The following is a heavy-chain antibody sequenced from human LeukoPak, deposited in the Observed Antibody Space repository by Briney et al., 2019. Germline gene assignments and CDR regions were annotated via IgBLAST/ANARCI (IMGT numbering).Heavy chain of an antibody. J-gene: IGHJ3*02. CDR3: ARIAARHIAFDI. Sequence: SQTLSLTCAISGDSVSSNRAAWNWIRQSPSRGLEWLGRTYYRSKWYNDYAVSLKSRITINPDTSKNQFSLQLNSVTPEDTAVYYCARIAARHIAFDIWGQGTMVTVSS. CDR2: TYYRSKWYN. V-gene: IGHV6-1*01. D-gene: IGHD6-6*01. CDR1: GDSVSSNRAA.